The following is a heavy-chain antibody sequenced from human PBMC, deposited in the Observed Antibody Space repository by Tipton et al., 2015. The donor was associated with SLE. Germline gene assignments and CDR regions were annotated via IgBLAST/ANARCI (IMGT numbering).Heavy chain of an antibody. CDR3: AKDYNHDNADYN. Sequence: TLSLTCAVSGGSIRSSNWWSWVRQPPGKELEWIGEIHHSGSTNSNPSLKSRVTISVDKSKNQFSLKLSSVTVADTAVYYCAKDYNHDNADYNWGQGTLVIVSS. CDR1: GGSIRSSNW. CDR2: IHHSGST. J-gene: IGHJ4*02. D-gene: IGHD4-17*01. V-gene: IGHV4-4*02.